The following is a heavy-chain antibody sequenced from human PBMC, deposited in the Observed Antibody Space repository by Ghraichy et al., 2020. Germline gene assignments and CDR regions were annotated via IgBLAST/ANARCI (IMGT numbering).Heavy chain of an antibody. CDR2: ISGSGGST. J-gene: IGHJ6*03. D-gene: IGHD3-3*01. CDR3: AKDQRGYDFWSGYYSYYYYYMDV. CDR1: GFTFSSYA. V-gene: IGHV3-23*01. Sequence: GESLRLSCAASGFTFSSYAMSWVRQAPGKGLEWVSAISGSGGSTYYADSVKGRFTISRDNSKNTLYLQMNSLRAEDTAVYYCAKDQRGYDFWSGYYSYYYYYMDVWGKGTTVTVSS.